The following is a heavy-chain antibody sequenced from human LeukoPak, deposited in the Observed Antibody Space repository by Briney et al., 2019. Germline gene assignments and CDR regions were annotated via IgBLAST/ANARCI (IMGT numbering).Heavy chain of an antibody. CDR2: IYHSGTT. V-gene: IGHV4-38-2*02. D-gene: IGHD3-16*01. CDR3: ASRLTFGGATVRDY. J-gene: IGHJ4*02. CDR1: DYSISSGYY. Sequence: SETLSLTCTVSDYSISSGYYWGWIRQPPGSGLEWIGSIYHSGTTYYNPSLKSRVTISVDTSKNQFSLKLSSVTAADTAVYYCASRLTFGGATVRDYWGQGTLVTVSS.